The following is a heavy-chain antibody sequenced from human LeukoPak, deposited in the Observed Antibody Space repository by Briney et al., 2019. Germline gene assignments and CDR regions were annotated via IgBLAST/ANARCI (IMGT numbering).Heavy chain of an antibody. CDR1: GFTFSSYS. D-gene: IGHD1-26*01. V-gene: IGHV3-21*01. CDR2: INSSRSYI. J-gene: IGHJ4*02. Sequence: GGSLRLSCAASGFTFSSYSMNWVRQAPGKGLEWVASINSSRSYIYYVDSVKGRFTISRDNANNSLYLQMNSLSVEDTAVYYCARGGWELLLRYYFDYWGQGTLVTVSS. CDR3: ARGGWELLLRYYFDY.